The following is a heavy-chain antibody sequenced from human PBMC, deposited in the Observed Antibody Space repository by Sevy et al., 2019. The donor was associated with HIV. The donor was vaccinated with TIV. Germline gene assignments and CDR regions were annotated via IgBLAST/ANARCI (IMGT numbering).Heavy chain of an antibody. CDR1: GFTFSDYY. J-gene: IGHJ4*02. D-gene: IGHD3-22*01. CDR3: ARSNNAGVGTFYYDTSGYYSDF. V-gene: IGHV3-11*01. Sequence: GGSLRLSCAASGFTFSDYYMTWIRQAPGKGLEWVSHISGSGTSKDYADSVEGRFSISRDNAQNPLYLQMNSLRAEDSAVYYCARSNNAGVGTFYYDTSGYYSDFWGQGTLVTVSS. CDR2: ISGSGTSK.